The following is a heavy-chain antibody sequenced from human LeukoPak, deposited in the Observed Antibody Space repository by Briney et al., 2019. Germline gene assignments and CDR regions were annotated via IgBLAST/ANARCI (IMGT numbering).Heavy chain of an antibody. Sequence: PGGSLRLSCAASGFTFSSYGMHWVRQAPGKGLEWVAVISYDGSNKYYADSVKGRFTISRDNSKNTLYLQMNSLRAEDTAVYYCAKGEDRYYGSGSRYWGQGTLVTVSS. V-gene: IGHV3-30*18. J-gene: IGHJ4*02. CDR1: GFTFSSYG. D-gene: IGHD3-10*01. CDR3: AKGEDRYYGSGSRY. CDR2: ISYDGSNK.